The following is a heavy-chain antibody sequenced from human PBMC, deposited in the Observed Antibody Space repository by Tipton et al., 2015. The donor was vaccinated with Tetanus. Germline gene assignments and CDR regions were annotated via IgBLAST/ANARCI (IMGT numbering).Heavy chain of an antibody. CDR2: VYYNGNT. Sequence: TLSLTCTVSGGSISGSYWNWIRQPPGKGLEWIGYVYYNGNTHYNPALKSRVTISVDTSKNQFSLKLSSVTAADTAIYYCAREVPAAGHFASWGQGTLVTVSS. J-gene: IGHJ4*02. CDR1: GGSISGSY. D-gene: IGHD2-2*01. CDR3: AREVPAAGHFAS. V-gene: IGHV4-59*01.